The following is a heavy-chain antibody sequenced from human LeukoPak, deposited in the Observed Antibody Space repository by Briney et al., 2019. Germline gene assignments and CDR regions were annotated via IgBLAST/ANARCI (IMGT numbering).Heavy chain of an antibody. CDR2: IIPIFGTA. J-gene: IGHJ4*02. CDR1: GGTFSSYA. V-gene: IGHV1-69*05. Sequence: SVKVSCKASGGTFSSYAISWVRQAPGQGLEWMGRIIPIFGTANYAQKFQGGVTITTDESTSTAYMELSSLRSDDTAVYYCARGPVIAAAGTTHDYWGQGTLVTVSS. CDR3: ARGPVIAAAGTTHDY. D-gene: IGHD6-13*01.